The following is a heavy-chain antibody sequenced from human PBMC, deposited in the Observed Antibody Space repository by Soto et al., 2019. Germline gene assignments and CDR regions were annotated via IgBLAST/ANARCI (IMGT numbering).Heavy chain of an antibody. CDR1: GGSISSYY. J-gene: IGHJ4*02. Sequence: PSETLSLTCTVSGGSISSYYWSWIRQPPGKGLEWIGYIYYSGSTNYNPSLKSRVTISVDTSKNQFSLKLSSVTAADTAVYYCAGSSYYYDSSGYSSFDYWGQGTLVPVSS. CDR2: IYYSGST. D-gene: IGHD3-22*01. V-gene: IGHV4-59*01. CDR3: AGSSYYYDSSGYSSFDY.